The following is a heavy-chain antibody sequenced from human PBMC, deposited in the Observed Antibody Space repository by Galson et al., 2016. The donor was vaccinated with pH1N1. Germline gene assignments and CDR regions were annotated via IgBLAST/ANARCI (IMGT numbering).Heavy chain of an antibody. CDR2: TSTSGGPI. J-gene: IGHJ4*02. V-gene: IGHV3-48*03. Sequence: SLRLSCATSGFTFSSYEMNWVRQAPGKGLEWISFTSTSGGPIHYADSVKGRFTISRDNAKNSLYLQMNSLRVEDTAVYYCARYGDYFDYWGQGTLVTVSS. CDR3: ARYGDYFDY. CDR1: GFTFSSYE. D-gene: IGHD4-17*01.